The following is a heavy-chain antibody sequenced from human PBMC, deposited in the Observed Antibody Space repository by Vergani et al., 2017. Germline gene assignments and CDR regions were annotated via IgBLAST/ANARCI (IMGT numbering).Heavy chain of an antibody. CDR2: IYSTGST. V-gene: IGHV4-31*03. CDR1: GDSISSGVYY. CDR3: ARMGGYDEGDAFRIGYFDS. J-gene: IGHJ4*02. Sequence: QVQLQESGPGLVKPSQTLSLTCSVSGDSISSGVYYWNLIRQHPGKGLEWIGYIYSTGSTHHNPSLRRRINMSEDTSKNQFSLKLNSVTAADTAMYYCARMGGYDEGDAFRIGYFDSWGPGILVTVSS. D-gene: IGHD3-22*01.